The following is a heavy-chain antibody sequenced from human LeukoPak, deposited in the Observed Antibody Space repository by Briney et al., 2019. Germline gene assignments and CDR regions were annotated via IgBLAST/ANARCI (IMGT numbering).Heavy chain of an antibody. D-gene: IGHD2-15*01. CDR3: ARGGYCSGGTCYLLNAFDI. CDR2: ISSSVSTI. CDR1: GFIFSSVE. J-gene: IGHJ3*02. V-gene: IGHV3-48*03. Sequence: GGSLRLSCAASGFIFSSVEMNWVRQAPGKGLEWVSYISSSVSTIYYADSVKGRFTISRDNAKNSLYLQMNSLRVEDTAVYYCARGGYCSGGTCYLLNAFDIWGQGTTVTVSS.